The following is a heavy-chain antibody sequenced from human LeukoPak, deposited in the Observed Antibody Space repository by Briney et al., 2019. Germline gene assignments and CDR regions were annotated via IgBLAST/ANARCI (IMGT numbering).Heavy chain of an antibody. D-gene: IGHD5-24*01. CDR3: ARDWVYKIDY. Sequence: GGSLRLSCETAGFTFSSCVMHWVRRTPGKGLVWVSRISHDGIISYADSVKGRFTISRDNAKNTLILQMNSLRVEDTAVYYCARDWVYKIDYWGRGTLVTVSS. CDR1: GFTFSSCV. CDR2: ISHDGII. J-gene: IGHJ4*02. V-gene: IGHV3-74*01.